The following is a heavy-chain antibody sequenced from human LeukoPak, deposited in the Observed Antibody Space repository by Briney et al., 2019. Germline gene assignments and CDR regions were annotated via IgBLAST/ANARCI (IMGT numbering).Heavy chain of an antibody. J-gene: IGHJ4*02. Sequence: GGSLRLSCTASGFTFNTYTMNWVRQAPGKGLEWVSSTSSSSSYIYYADSVKGRFTISRDNAKKSLYLQMNRLRAEDTAVYFCARADTSDILTGYSDYWGQGTLVTVSS. D-gene: IGHD3-9*01. CDR1: GFTFNTYT. CDR2: TSSSSSYI. V-gene: IGHV3-21*01. CDR3: ARADTSDILTGYSDY.